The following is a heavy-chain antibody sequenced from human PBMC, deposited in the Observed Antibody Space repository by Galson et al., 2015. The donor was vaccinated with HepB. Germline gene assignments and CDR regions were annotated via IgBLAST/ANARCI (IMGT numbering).Heavy chain of an antibody. V-gene: IGHV4-30-2*01. CDR1: GGSISSGGYS. Sequence: TLSLTCAVSGGSISSGGYSWSWIRQPPGKGLEWIGYIYHSGSTYYNPSLKSRVTISVDRSKNQFSLKLSSVTAADTAVYYCARVRTFWSGYYRTVDAFDIWGQGTMVTVSS. CDR2: IYHSGST. D-gene: IGHD3-3*01. J-gene: IGHJ3*02. CDR3: ARVRTFWSGYYRTVDAFDI.